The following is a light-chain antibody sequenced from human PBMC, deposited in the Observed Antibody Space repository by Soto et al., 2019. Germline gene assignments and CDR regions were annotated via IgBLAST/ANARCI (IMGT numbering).Light chain of an antibody. Sequence: QSALTQPASVSGSPGQSITISCTGTSSDVGAYNYVSWYQQDPGKATKVMIYDVSNRPSGASHRFSASKSGNTASLTIFGLYSDDEADYYCTSYTTTSTYVFGTGTKVTVL. V-gene: IGLV2-14*01. CDR1: SSDVGAYNY. J-gene: IGLJ1*01. CDR3: TSYTTTSTYV. CDR2: DVS.